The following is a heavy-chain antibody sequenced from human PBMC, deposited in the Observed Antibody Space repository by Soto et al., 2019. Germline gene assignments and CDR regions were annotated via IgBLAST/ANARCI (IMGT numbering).Heavy chain of an antibody. CDR2: ISWDGGST. V-gene: IGHV3-43D*03. CDR3: AKDHSGGGPPEYYFDY. J-gene: IGHJ4*02. D-gene: IGHD3-16*01. CDR1: GFTFDDYA. Sequence: GGSLRLSCAASGFTFDDYAMHWVRQAPGKGLEWVSLISWDGGSTYYADSVKGRFTISRDNSKNYLYLQMNSLRAEDTAMYYCAKDHSGGGPPEYYFDYWGQGTLVTVSS.